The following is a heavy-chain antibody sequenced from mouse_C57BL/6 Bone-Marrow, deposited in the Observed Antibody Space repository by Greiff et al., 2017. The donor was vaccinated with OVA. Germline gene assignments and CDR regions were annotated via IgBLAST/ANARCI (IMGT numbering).Heavy chain of an antibody. V-gene: IGHV8-12*01. CDR3: ARSLYYGSRYWYFDV. D-gene: IGHD1-1*01. CDR2: IYWDDDK. Sequence: QVTLKESGPGILQSSQTLSLTCSFSGFSLSTSGMGVSWIRQPSGKGLEWLAHIYWDDDKRYNPSLKSRLTISKDTSRSQVFLKITSVDTADAATYYCARSLYYGSRYWYFDVWGTGTTVTVSS. J-gene: IGHJ1*03. CDR1: GFSLSTSGMG.